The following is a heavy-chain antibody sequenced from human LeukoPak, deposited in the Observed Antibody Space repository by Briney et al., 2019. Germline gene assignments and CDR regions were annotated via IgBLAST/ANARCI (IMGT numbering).Heavy chain of an antibody. V-gene: IGHV4-61*05. J-gene: IGHJ4*02. Sequence: SETLSLTCTVSGGSISNIDYYWSWIRQPPGKGLEWIGYIYDSGSTNYNPSLKSRVTISVDTSKNQFSLKLSSVTAADTAVYYCATRDSSSLKVDYWGQGTLVTVSS. D-gene: IGHD6-13*01. CDR1: GGSISNIDYY. CDR3: ATRDSSSLKVDY. CDR2: IYDSGST.